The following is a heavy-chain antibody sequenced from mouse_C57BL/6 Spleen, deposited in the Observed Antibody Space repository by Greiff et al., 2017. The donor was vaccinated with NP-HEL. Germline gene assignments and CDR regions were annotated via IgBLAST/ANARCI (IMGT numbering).Heavy chain of an antibody. CDR1: GFTFSSYA. J-gene: IGHJ4*01. CDR3: TRDPSSGFGYYAMDY. D-gene: IGHD3-2*02. Sequence: EVMLVESGEGLVKPGGSLKLSCAASGFTFSSYAMSWVRQTPEKRLEWVAYISSGGDYIYYADTVKGRFTISRDNARNTLYLQMSSLKSEDTAMYYCTRDPSSGFGYYAMDYRGQGTSVTVSS. V-gene: IGHV5-9-1*02. CDR2: ISSGGDYI.